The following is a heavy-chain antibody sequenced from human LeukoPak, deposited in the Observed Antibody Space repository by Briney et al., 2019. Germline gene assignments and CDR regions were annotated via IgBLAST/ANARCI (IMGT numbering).Heavy chain of an antibody. D-gene: IGHD4-23*01. V-gene: IGHV3-48*04. J-gene: IGHJ4*02. CDR3: ARGHGGNSDYFDC. Sequence: GGSLRLSCAASGFTFSSYSMNWVRQAPGKGLEWVSYISSSGSTIYYADSVKGRFTISRDNAKNSLYLQMNSLRAEDTAVYYCARGHGGNSDYFDCWGQGTLVTVSS. CDR2: ISSSGSTI. CDR1: GFTFSSYS.